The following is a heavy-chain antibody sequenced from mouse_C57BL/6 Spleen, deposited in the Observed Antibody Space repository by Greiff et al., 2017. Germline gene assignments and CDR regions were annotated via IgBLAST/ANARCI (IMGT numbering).Heavy chain of an antibody. CDR3: ARKSTGTGYFDV. J-gene: IGHJ1*03. CDR2: IDPSDSYT. CDR1: GYTFTSYW. V-gene: IGHV1-69*01. D-gene: IGHD4-1*01. Sequence: QVQLQQPGAELVMPGASVKLSCKASGYTFTSYWMHWVKQGPGQGLEWIGEIDPSDSYTNYNQQFKGKSTLTVDKSSSTAYMQLSSLTSEDSAVYYCARKSTGTGYFDVWGTGTTVTVSS.